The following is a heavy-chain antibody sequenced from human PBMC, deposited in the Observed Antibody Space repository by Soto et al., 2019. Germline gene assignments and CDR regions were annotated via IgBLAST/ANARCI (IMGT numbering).Heavy chain of an antibody. J-gene: IGHJ3*02. D-gene: IGHD3-22*01. CDR1: GYTFTGYY. V-gene: IGHV1-2*02. CDR3: ARIRDSSGYYPHDAFDI. Sequence: ASVKVSCKASGYTFTGYYMHWVRQAPGQGLEWMGWINPNSGGTNYAQKFQGRVTMTRDTSISTAYMELSRLRSDDTAVYYCARIRDSSGYYPHDAFDIWGQGTMVTVSS. CDR2: INPNSGGT.